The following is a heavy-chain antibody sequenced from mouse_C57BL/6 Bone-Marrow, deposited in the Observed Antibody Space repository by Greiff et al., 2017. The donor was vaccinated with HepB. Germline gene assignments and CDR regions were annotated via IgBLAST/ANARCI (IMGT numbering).Heavy chain of an antibody. V-gene: IGHV1-69*01. CDR3: ARGGDYYGSGYGGYFDD. CDR1: GYTFTDYC. J-gene: IGHJ1*03. D-gene: IGHD1-1*01. Sequence: QVQLQQPGAELVMPGASVKLSCKASGYTFTDYCMHWVKQRPGQGLEWIGGIDPADSYTNYNQKFKGKATLTVDKSSSTAYTQLSSLTSEDSAVYYGARGGDYYGSGYGGYFDDWGKGTTVTVSS. CDR2: IDPADSYT.